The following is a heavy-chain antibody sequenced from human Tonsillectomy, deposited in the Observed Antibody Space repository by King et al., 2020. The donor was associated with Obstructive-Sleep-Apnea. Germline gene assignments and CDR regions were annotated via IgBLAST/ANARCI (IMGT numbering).Heavy chain of an antibody. J-gene: IGHJ1*01. D-gene: IGHD6-19*01. CDR1: GFTFSNAW. V-gene: IGHV3-15*01. CDR2: IKSKSDGGTT. Sequence: VQLVESGGGLVKPGGSLRLSCAVSGFTFSNAWMSWVRQAPGKGLEWVGRIKSKSDGGTTDYAAPVKDRFTISRDDSKNTVYLQMNSLKTEDTAMYYCLPYQSSGWTGYFRHWGQGTLVTVSS. CDR3: LPYQSSGWTGYFRH.